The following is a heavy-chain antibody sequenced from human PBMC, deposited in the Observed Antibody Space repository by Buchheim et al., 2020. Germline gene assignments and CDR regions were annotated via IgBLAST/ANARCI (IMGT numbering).Heavy chain of an antibody. CDR3: AKDMTWNFYYGMDV. CDR1: GFKFNDYA. V-gene: IGHV3-9*01. Sequence: EVHLVESGGDLVQPGRSLRLSCVGSGFKFNDYAMHWVRQAPGKGLEWVSGISWDSGSLGYADSVKGRFTISRDTAKNALYLQMNSLRAEDTALYYCAKDMTWNFYYGMDVWGQGTT. J-gene: IGHJ6*02. CDR2: ISWDSGSL.